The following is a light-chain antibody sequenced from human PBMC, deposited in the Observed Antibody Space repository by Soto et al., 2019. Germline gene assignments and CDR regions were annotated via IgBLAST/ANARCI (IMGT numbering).Light chain of an antibody. Sequence: DLQLTQAPSFLSASVGDRVTITCRTSPDISSYLAWYQQKPGKAPQLLISAASTLQSGVPSRFSGSGSGTEFTLTISSLQPEDFATYYCQQLKSYPLSFGGGTKVEI. CDR2: AAS. CDR3: QQLKSYPLS. CDR1: PDISSY. V-gene: IGKV1-9*01. J-gene: IGKJ4*01.